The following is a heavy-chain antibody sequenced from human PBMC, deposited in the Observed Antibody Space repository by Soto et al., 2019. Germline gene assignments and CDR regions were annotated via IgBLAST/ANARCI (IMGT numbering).Heavy chain of an antibody. CDR3: ARHGGPHDYGDYYWFDP. Sequence: PGDPLRISYKGSGYTFTSYWIGGVREIHGKGVEWMGIMYPGDSDTRYSPSFQDQVTISADKSISTAYLQWSSLKASDTAMYYCARHGGPHDYGDYYWFDPWGQGTLVTVSS. CDR2: MYPGDSDT. D-gene: IGHD4-17*01. CDR1: GYTFTSYW. J-gene: IGHJ5*02. V-gene: IGHV5-51*01.